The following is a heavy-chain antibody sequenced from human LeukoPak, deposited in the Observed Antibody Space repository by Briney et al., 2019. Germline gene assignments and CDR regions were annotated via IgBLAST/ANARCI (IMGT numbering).Heavy chain of an antibody. CDR3: AKGIYSSGWSYFDY. CDR2: LSGSGITT. V-gene: IGHV3-23*01. J-gene: IGHJ4*01. D-gene: IGHD6-19*01. CDR1: GFTFSSYA. Sequence: PGGSLRLSCTASGFTFSSYAMSWVRQAPGKGLEWVSTLSGSGITTYYADSVKGRFTNSRDNSKNTLYPQMNSLRAEDTAVYYCAKGIYSSGWSYFDYWGHGTLVTVSS.